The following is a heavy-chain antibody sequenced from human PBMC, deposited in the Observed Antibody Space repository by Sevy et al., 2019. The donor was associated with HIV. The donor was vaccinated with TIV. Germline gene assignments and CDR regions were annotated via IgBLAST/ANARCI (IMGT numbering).Heavy chain of an antibody. J-gene: IGHJ4*02. CDR2: IWYDGSNK. Sequence: GGSLRLSCAASVFTFSSYGMHWVRQAPGKGLEWVAVIWYDGSNKYYADSVKGRFTISRDNSKNTLYLQMNSLRAEDTAVYYCASVDYGGNWGYYFDYWGQRTLVTVSS. CDR1: VFTFSSYG. V-gene: IGHV3-33*01. CDR3: ASVDYGGNWGYYFDY. D-gene: IGHD4-17*01.